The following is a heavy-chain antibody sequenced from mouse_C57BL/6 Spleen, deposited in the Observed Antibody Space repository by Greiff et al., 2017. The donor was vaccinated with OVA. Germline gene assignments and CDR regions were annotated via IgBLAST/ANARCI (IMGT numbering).Heavy chain of an antibody. V-gene: IGHV1-82*01. Sequence: QVQLQQSGPELVKPGASVKISCKASGYAFSSSWMNWVKQRPGKGLEWIGRIYPGDGDTNYNGKFKGKATLTADKSSSTAYMQLSSLTSEDSAVYFCARSGDLWSDDWGQGTTLTVSS. D-gene: IGHD1-1*02. CDR3: ARSGDLWSDD. J-gene: IGHJ2*01. CDR1: GYAFSSSW. CDR2: IYPGDGDT.